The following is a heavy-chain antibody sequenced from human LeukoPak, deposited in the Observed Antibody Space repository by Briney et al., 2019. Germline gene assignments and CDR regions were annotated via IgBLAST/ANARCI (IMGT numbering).Heavy chain of an antibody. D-gene: IGHD6-6*01. Sequence: SETLSLTCTVSGGSISSGGFSWSWIRQPPGKGLEWIGYISHSGSTYYNPSLKSRVTISVDRSKNQFSLKLSSVTAADTAVYYCARDLVFSSSSSYYYYYMDVWGKGTTVTVSS. CDR1: GGSISSGGFS. J-gene: IGHJ6*03. CDR2: ISHSGST. V-gene: IGHV4-30-2*01. CDR3: ARDLVFSSSSSYYYYYMDV.